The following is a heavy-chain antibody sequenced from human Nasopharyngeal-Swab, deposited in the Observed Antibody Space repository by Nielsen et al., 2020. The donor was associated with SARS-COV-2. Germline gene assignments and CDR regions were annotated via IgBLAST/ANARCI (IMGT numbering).Heavy chain of an antibody. CDR2: ISSSSSYI. Sequence: GESLKISCAASGFTFSSYSMNWGRQAPGKGLEWVSSISSSSSYIYYADSVKGRFTISRDNAKNSLYLQMNSLRAEDTAVYYCARDLSYYYDSSGYYYVFDYWGQGTLVTVSS. V-gene: IGHV3-21*01. D-gene: IGHD3-22*01. CDR1: GFTFSSYS. J-gene: IGHJ4*02. CDR3: ARDLSYYYDSSGYYYVFDY.